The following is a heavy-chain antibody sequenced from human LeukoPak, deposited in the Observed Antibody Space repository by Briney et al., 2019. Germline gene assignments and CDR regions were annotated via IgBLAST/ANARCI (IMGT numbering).Heavy chain of an antibody. J-gene: IGHJ4*02. V-gene: IGHV4-34*01. D-gene: IGHD2-2*01. CDR1: GGSFSGYY. Sequence: PSETLSLTCAVYGGSFSGYYWSWIRQPPGKGLEWIGEINHSGSTNYNPSLKSRVTISVDTSKNQFSLKLSSVTAADTAVYYCARVLGGQDIVVAPATMMGVIDYWGQGTLVTVSS. CDR3: ARVLGGQDIVVAPATMMGVIDY. CDR2: INHSGST.